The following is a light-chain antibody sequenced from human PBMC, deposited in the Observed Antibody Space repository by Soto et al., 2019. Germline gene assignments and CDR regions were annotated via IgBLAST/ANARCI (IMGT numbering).Light chain of an antibody. CDR3: ISYTSSSTLGV. CDR1: SSDVGGYNY. CDR2: DVN. V-gene: IGLV2-14*01. J-gene: IGLJ1*01. Sequence: QSVLTQPASVSGSPGQSITISCTGTSSDVGGYNYVSWYQQHPGKAPKLMIFDVNNRPSGISNRFSGSKSGNTASLTISGLHAEDEADYYCISYTSSSTLGVFGTGTKVTVL.